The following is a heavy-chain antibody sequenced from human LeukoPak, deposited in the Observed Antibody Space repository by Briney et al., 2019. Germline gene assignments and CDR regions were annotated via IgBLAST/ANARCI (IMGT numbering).Heavy chain of an antibody. V-gene: IGHV4-34*01. CDR2: IDHSGST. Sequence: SETLSLTCGVYGGSFSGYYWSWTRQPPGKGLEWIGEIDHSGSTNYNPSLKSRVIISVDTSKNQFSLNLSSVTAADTAVYYCARGRGSSWSPLLDYWGQGTLVTVSS. J-gene: IGHJ4*02. CDR1: GGSFSGYY. CDR3: ARGRGSSWSPLLDY. D-gene: IGHD6-13*01.